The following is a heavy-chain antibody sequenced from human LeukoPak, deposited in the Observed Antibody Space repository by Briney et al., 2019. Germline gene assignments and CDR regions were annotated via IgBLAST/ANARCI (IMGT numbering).Heavy chain of an antibody. CDR2: TYYRTKWNS. Sequence: PSQTLSLTCAISGDSVSRTNAAWNWISQSPSRGLEWLGRTYYRTKWNSDSAVFVTRRIIINADTSKNQFSLKLNSVTAADPAVYYCARYNPSGYDRDYWGQGSLVTVSS. V-gene: IGHV6-1*01. CDR3: ARYNPSGYDRDY. CDR1: GDSVSRTNAA. J-gene: IGHJ4*02. D-gene: IGHD5-12*01.